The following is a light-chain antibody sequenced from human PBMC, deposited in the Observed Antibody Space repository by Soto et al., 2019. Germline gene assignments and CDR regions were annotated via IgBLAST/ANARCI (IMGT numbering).Light chain of an antibody. CDR2: DAS. CDR3: QHYNSFSPWA. Sequence: DIQMTQSPSTLSGSVGDRVTITCRASQTISSWLAWYQQKPGRAPNLLIYDASTLKSGVPSRFSGSGSGTEFTLTISSLQSDDFATYFCQHYNSFSPWAFGQGTKVDIK. CDR1: QTISSW. J-gene: IGKJ1*01. V-gene: IGKV1-5*01.